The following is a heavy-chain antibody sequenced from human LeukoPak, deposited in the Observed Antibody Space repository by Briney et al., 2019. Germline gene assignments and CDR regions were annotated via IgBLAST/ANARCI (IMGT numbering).Heavy chain of an antibody. D-gene: IGHD3-22*01. CDR1: GYSFITYY. J-gene: IGHJ4*02. CDR2: INPKSPGT. V-gene: IGHV1-2*02. Sequence: ASVKVSCKASGYSFITYYIHWVRQAPGQGLEWMGWINPKSPGTNYAQKLQGRVTMTTDTSTSTAYMELRSLRSDDTAVYYCARDGYYDSSGYYGHFDYWGQGTLVTVSS. CDR3: ARDGYYDSSGYYGHFDY.